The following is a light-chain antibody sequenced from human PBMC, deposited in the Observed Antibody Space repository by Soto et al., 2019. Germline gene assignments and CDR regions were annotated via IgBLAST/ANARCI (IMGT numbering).Light chain of an antibody. V-gene: IGLV2-14*01. J-gene: IGLJ2*01. CDR3: SSYTSSITLV. Sequence: QSALTQPASVSGSPGQSITISCTGTSSDVGGYNHVSWYQQHPGKVPKLMIYDVSNRPSGVSNRLAGSKTGNTASLTISGLQAEDEADYYCSSYTSSITLVFGGGTKLTVL. CDR2: DVS. CDR1: SSDVGGYNH.